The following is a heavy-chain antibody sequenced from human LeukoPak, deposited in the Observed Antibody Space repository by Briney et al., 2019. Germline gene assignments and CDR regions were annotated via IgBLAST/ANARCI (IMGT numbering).Heavy chain of an antibody. Sequence: SVKVSCKASGGAFSSYVISWLRQVPGQGLEWMGEIIPHSGTTDYARKFQGRVTLSTDESTSTGYMELSSLRFDDTAVYYCARVPYCNKAGCYPGFWFAPWGQGTLVTVPS. CDR2: IIPHSGTT. D-gene: IGHD2/OR15-2a*01. CDR1: GGAFSSYV. CDR3: ARVPYCNKAGCYPGFWFAP. V-gene: IGHV1-69*05. J-gene: IGHJ5*02.